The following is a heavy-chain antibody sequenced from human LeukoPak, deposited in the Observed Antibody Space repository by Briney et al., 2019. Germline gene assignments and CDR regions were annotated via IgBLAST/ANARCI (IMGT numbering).Heavy chain of an antibody. CDR3: TRRTNSFMDV. J-gene: IGHJ6*01. CDR2: ISSSGSYI. Sequence: GGSLRLSCAASGFTFRTSAMNWVRQVPGKGLEWVSSISSSGSYIYYADSMKGRFTISRDNAKNSLYLQLTSLTAEDTAVYYCTRRTNSFMDVWGQGTTVTVSS. V-gene: IGHV3-21*01. D-gene: IGHD2-8*01. CDR1: GFTFRTSA.